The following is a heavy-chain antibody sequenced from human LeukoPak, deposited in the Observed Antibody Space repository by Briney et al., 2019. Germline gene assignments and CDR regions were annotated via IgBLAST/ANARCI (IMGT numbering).Heavy chain of an antibody. CDR3: ARDSLHYYDSSGN. J-gene: IGHJ4*02. D-gene: IGHD3-22*01. V-gene: IGHV1-2*06. CDR1: GYTFTGYY. CDR2: INPNSGGT. Sequence: ASVKVSCKASGYTFTGYYMHWVRQAPGQGLEWMGRINPNSGGTNYAQKFQGRVAMTRDTSISTAYMELSRLRSDDTAVYYCARDSLHYYDSSGNWGQGTLVTVSS.